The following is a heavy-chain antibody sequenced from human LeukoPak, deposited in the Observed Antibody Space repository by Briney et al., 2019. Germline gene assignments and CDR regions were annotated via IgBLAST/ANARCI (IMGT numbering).Heavy chain of an antibody. CDR2: ISYDGSNK. D-gene: IGHD6-19*01. V-gene: IGHV3-30*04. CDR3: AREVPRGGWYFDY. J-gene: IGHJ4*02. Sequence: GGSLRLSCAASGFTFSSYAMHWVRQAPGKGLEWVAVISYDGSNKYYADSVKGRFTISRDNSKNTLYLQMNSLRAEDTAVYYCAREVPRGGWYFDYWGQGTLVTVSS. CDR1: GFTFSSYA.